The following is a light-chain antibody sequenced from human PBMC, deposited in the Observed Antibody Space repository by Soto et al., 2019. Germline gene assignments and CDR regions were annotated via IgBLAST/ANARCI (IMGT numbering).Light chain of an antibody. J-gene: IGKJ1*01. V-gene: IGKV3-11*01. CDR1: QNVGNW. CDR2: DAS. CDR3: AQRVWPWT. Sequence: EVVLTQSPATVSLSPGERATLSCRASQNVGNWLAWYQQKPGQAPRLLIYDASNRATAIPARFSGSGSGTDFTLNISSLEAEDSAVYYCAQRVWPWTADQGTKVEI.